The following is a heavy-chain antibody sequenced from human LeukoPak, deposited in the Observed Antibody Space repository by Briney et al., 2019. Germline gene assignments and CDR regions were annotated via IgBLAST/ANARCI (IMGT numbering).Heavy chain of an antibody. CDR2: IYYSGST. CDR3: ARDAKYYYGSRTYFFFEY. Sequence: SETLSLTCTVSGGSISSSNYYWGWIRQPPGKGLEWIGSIYYSGSTYYSPSLKSRVTISVDTSKNQFSLKLNSVTAADTAIYYCARDAKYYYGSRTYFFFEYWGQGTPLSVSS. J-gene: IGHJ4*02. D-gene: IGHD3-10*01. V-gene: IGHV4-39*07. CDR1: GGSISSSNYY.